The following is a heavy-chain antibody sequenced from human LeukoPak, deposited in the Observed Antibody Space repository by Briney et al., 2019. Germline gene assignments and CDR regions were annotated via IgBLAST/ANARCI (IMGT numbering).Heavy chain of an antibody. V-gene: IGHV3-21*01. D-gene: IGHD6-13*01. CDR3: ARDSSSQGWFDP. CDR1: GFTVSSNY. J-gene: IGHJ5*02. Sequence: GGSLRLSCAASGFTVSSNYMSWVRQAPGKGLEWVSSISSSSSYIYYADPVKGRFTISRDNAKNSLYLQMNSLRAEDTAVYYCARDSSSQGWFDPWGQGTLVTVSS. CDR2: ISSSSSYI.